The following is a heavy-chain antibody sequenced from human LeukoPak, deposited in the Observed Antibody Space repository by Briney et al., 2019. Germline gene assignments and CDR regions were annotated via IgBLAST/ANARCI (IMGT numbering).Heavy chain of an antibody. D-gene: IGHD5-18*01. Sequence: GGSLRLSCAASGFTFSSYSMNWVRQAPGKGLEWVSSISSSSSYIYYADSVKSRFTISRDNAKNSLYLQMNSLRAEDTAVYYCARVGDTAMGMDVWGQGTTVTVSS. V-gene: IGHV3-21*01. CDR3: ARVGDTAMGMDV. CDR1: GFTFSSYS. J-gene: IGHJ6*02. CDR2: ISSSSSYI.